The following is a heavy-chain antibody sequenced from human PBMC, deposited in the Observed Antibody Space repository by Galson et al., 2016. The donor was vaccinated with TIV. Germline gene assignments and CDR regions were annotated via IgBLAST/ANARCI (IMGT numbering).Heavy chain of an antibody. V-gene: IGHV4-61*01. CDR2: IYYSGGT. CDR3: AREAYYFDRSGYYFDQ. CDR1: GGSISSGSYY. J-gene: IGHJ4*02. Sequence: ETLSLTCTVSGGSISSGSYYWTWIRQPPGKGLEWVGYIYYSGGTNYNPSLKSRVTISVDTSKNQFSLNLSSVTAADTAVYYCAREAYYFDRSGYYFDQWGQGTQVTVSS. D-gene: IGHD3-22*01.